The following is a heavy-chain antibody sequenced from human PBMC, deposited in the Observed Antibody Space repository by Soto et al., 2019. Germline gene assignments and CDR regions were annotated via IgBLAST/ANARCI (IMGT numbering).Heavy chain of an antibody. CDR1: GFTFSSYA. CDR3: AKVTSSSWNYYGMDV. Sequence: GGSLRLSCAASGFTFSSYAMSWVRQAPGKGLEWVSAISGSGGSTYYADSVKGRFAISRDNSKNTLYLQMNSLRAEDTAVYYCAKVTSSSWNYYGMDVWGQGTTVTVSS. CDR2: ISGSGGST. J-gene: IGHJ6*02. D-gene: IGHD6-13*01. V-gene: IGHV3-23*01.